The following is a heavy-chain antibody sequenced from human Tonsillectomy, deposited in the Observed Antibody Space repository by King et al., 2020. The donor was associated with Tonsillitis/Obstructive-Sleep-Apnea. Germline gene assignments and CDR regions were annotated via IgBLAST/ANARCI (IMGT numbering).Heavy chain of an antibody. CDR3: ARVSAFAWELVPVDP. D-gene: IGHD1-26*01. Sequence: QLVQSGAEVKKPGASVKVSCKASGYTFSSYGIIWGRQAPGQGLEWMGWISAYNNDTNFEQKFKGRVTMTTDTSTSTASMELRSLRSDDTAVYYCARVSAFAWELVPVDPWGQGTLVTVSS. CDR1: GYTFSSYG. CDR2: ISAYNNDT. J-gene: IGHJ5*02. V-gene: IGHV1-18*01.